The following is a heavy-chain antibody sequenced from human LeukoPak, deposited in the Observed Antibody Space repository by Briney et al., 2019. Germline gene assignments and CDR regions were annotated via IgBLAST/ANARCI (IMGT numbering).Heavy chain of an antibody. CDR2: IYHSGST. CDR1: GGSISSSNW. V-gene: IGHV4-4*02. CDR3: ARGSGYYYAAPYYFDY. J-gene: IGHJ4*02. D-gene: IGHD3-22*01. Sequence: SETLSLTCAVSGGSISSSNWWSWVRQPPGKGLEWIGEIYHSGSTNYNPSLKSRVTISVDKSKNQFSLKLSSVTAADKAVYYCARGSGYYYAAPYYFDYWGQGTLVTVSS.